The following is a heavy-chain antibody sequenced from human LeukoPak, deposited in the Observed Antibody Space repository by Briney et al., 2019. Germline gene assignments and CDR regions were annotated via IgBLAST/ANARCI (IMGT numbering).Heavy chain of an antibody. Sequence: GGSLRLSCAASGFTFSSYAMHWVRHAPGKGLEWVSGISWNSGSIGYADSVKGRFTISRDNAKNSLYLQMNSLRAEDTALYYCAKGYYDSSGYVDYWGQGTLVTVSS. J-gene: IGHJ4*02. D-gene: IGHD3-22*01. CDR1: GFTFSSYA. CDR2: ISWNSGSI. V-gene: IGHV3-9*01. CDR3: AKGYYDSSGYVDY.